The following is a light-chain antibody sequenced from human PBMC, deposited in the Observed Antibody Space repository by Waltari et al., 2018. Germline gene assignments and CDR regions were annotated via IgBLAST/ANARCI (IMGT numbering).Light chain of an antibody. CDR2: AAS. CDR3: QQENSFPLT. V-gene: IGKV1-12*01. J-gene: IGKJ4*01. Sequence: IHMTQPPSSVSASVGARITITCRASHGISNYLAWYHQKPGKAPKLLIDAASSVLSGVPTRFIGSGSGTDFSLTINSLQPADSATYYCQQENSFPLTFGGATKVQIK. CDR1: HGISNY.